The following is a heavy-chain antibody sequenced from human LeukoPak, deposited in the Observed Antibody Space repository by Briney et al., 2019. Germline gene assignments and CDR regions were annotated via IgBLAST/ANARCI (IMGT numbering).Heavy chain of an antibody. CDR3: ARGSGWYYY. V-gene: IGHV4-59*01. CDR2: IYYSGST. J-gene: IGHJ4*02. Sequence: NPSETLSLTCTVSGGSISSYYWSWIRQPQGKGLEWIGYIYYSGSTNYNPSLKSRVTISVDTSKNQFSLKLSSVTAADTAVYYCARGSGWYYYWGQGTLVTVSS. D-gene: IGHD6-19*01. CDR1: GGSISSYY.